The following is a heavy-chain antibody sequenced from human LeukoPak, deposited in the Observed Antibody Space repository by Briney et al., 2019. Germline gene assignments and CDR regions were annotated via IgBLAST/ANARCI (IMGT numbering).Heavy chain of an antibody. CDR1: GYSFAFHW. V-gene: IGHV5-51*01. Sequence: GESLKISCEGSGYSFAFHWIAWVRQTPGKGLEWMGIIYPRESDTRYSPAFQGQVTISADKSINTAYLQWSSLKASDSGIYYCARQDPDGIYYFDNWGPGTLVTVSS. CDR3: ARQDPDGIYYFDN. CDR2: IYPRESDT. D-gene: IGHD2-15*01. J-gene: IGHJ4*02.